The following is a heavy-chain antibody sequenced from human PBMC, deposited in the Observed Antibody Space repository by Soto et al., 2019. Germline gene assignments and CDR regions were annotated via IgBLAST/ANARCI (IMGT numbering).Heavy chain of an antibody. Sequence: EVQLLESGGGLVQPGESLRLSCAASGFSFNTYVMGWVRQAPGMGLEWVSGISASGDSTFYAESVEGRFTISRDNSKNTLYLQMNSLRVDDTPIYRCAKGAWGAGPPPTVYYFDVWGQGTLVTVSS. CDR3: AKGAWGAGPPPTVYYFDV. CDR1: GFSFNTYV. V-gene: IGHV3-23*01. D-gene: IGHD1-1*01. CDR2: ISASGDST. J-gene: IGHJ4*02.